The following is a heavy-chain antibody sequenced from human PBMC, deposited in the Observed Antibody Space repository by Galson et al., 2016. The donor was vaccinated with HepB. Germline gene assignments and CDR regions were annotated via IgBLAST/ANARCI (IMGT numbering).Heavy chain of an antibody. CDR2: INHSGST. Sequence: ETLSLTCAVYGGPFSGYYWSWIRQPPGKGLEWIGEINHSGSTNYNPSLKSRATISVDTSKNQLSLNLSSVTAADTAVYYSARGFNSFGSGSYNAFEIWGQGTMVTVSS. D-gene: IGHD1-26*01. CDR3: ARGFNSFGSGSYNAFEI. V-gene: IGHV4-34*01. CDR1: GGPFSGYY. J-gene: IGHJ3*02.